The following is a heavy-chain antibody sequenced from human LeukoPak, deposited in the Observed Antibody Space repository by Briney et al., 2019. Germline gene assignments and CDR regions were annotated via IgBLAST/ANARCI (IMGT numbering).Heavy chain of an antibody. Sequence: PGGSLRLSCAASGFTFSSYEMNWVRQAPGKGLEWVSYISSSGSTIYYADSVKGRFTISRDNAKNSLYLQINSLRAEDTAVYYCARDVALYYDNDAFDIWGQGTMVTVSS. CDR2: ISSSGSTI. D-gene: IGHD3-22*01. V-gene: IGHV3-48*03. CDR3: ARDVALYYDNDAFDI. CDR1: GFTFSSYE. J-gene: IGHJ3*02.